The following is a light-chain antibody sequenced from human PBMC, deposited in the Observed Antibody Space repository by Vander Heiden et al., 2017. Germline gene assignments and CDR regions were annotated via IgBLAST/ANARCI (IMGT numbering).Light chain of an antibody. CDR1: QSALHSNGYNY. J-gene: IGKJ2*01. CDR3: MQALQTPPA. CDR2: LGS. V-gene: IGKV2-28*01. Sequence: DIVMTQSPLCLPVTPGEPASIYCSSSQSALHSNGYNYLDWYLQKPGQSPQLLIYLGSNRASGVPDRFSGSGSGTDFTLKISRVEAEDVGVYYCMQALQTPPAFGQGTKLEIK.